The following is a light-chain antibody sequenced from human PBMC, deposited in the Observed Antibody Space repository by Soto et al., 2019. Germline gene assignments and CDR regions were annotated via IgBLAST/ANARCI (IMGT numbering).Light chain of an antibody. J-gene: IGLJ1*01. Sequence: QPVLTQPPSASGTPGQRVTISCSGGSSNIRSNYVYWYQQLPGTAPKLLIYSDNQRPSGVPDRFSGSKSGTSASLAISGLRSEDEADYYCNSYVAGSNVFGTGTQLTVL. CDR2: SDN. CDR3: NSYVAGSNV. CDR1: SSNIRSNY. V-gene: IGLV1-47*02.